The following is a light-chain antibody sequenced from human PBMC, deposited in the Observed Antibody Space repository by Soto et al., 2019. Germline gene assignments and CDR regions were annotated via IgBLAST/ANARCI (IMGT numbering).Light chain of an antibody. Sequence: QSVLTQPASVSGSPGQSITISCTGSSSDVGSYTLVSWYQQHPGKVPKLMIYEVSKRPSGVSVRFSGSRSGNTASLTISGLQAEDEADYFCWSYAGYFTFVFGTGTKVTVL. CDR2: EVS. V-gene: IGLV2-23*02. CDR1: SSDVGSYTL. CDR3: WSYAGYFTFV. J-gene: IGLJ1*01.